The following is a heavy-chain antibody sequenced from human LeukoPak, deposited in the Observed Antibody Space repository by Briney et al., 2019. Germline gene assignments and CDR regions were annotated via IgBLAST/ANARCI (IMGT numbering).Heavy chain of an antibody. CDR3: ARDRSEFDY. CDR2: INHSGNT. CDR1: GGSFSGFY. Sequence: SPETLSLTSAVPGGSFSGFYWCWIRHPPREGLEWIGQINHSGNTDYNPSLKSRVTISVDTSKKQFSLKLSSVTAADTAVYYCARDRSEFDYWGQGTLVTVSS. V-gene: IGHV4-34*01. D-gene: IGHD1-14*01. J-gene: IGHJ4*02.